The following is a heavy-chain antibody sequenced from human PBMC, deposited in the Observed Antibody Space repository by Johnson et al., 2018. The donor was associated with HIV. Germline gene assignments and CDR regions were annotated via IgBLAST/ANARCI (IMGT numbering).Heavy chain of an antibody. CDR2: ISYDGSNK. J-gene: IGHJ3*02. CDR3: ARGRWLQLDAFDI. Sequence: QVQLMESGGGLVKPGGSLRLSCAASQFTVSSNYMSWVRQAPGKGLEWVAVISYDGSNKYYADSVKGRFTISRDNSKNKLYLQMNSLRAEDTAVYYCARGRWLQLDAFDIWGQGTMVTVSS. V-gene: IGHV3-30-3*01. CDR1: QFTVSSNY. D-gene: IGHD5-24*01.